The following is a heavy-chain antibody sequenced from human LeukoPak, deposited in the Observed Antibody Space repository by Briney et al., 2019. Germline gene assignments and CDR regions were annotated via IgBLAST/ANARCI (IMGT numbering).Heavy chain of an antibody. D-gene: IGHD3-9*01. CDR2: IYYSGST. Sequence: PSETLSLTCTVSGDSISSYYWSWIRQPPGKGLEWIGYIYYSGSTNYNPSLKSRVTISVDTSKNQFSLKLSSVTAADTAVYYCARALRYFEPGTWGQGTLVTVSS. V-gene: IGHV4-59*01. J-gene: IGHJ5*02. CDR1: GDSISSYY. CDR3: ARALRYFEPGT.